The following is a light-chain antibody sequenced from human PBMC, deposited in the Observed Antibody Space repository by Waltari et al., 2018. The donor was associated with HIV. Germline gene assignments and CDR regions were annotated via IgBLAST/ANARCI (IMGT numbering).Light chain of an antibody. V-gene: IGLV2-23*02. CDR3: CSYTGTGVV. J-gene: IGLJ2*01. CDR2: ELT. CDR1: SSDVGAYNL. Sequence: QSALTQPASVSGSPGQSITISCTGTSSDVGAYNLVSWYQQHPGKAPKPMIFELTKRPSGISDLFSGSRSGNTASLTISGLQAEDEGDYYCCSYTGTGVVFGGGTKLTVL.